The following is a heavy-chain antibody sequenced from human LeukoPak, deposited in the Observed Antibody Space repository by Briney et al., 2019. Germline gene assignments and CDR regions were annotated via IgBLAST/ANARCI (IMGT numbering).Heavy chain of an antibody. CDR2: ISSSSSYI. Sequence: GGSLRLSCAASGFAISANYMSWVRQSPGKGLEWVSSISSSSSYIYYADSVKGRFTISRDNAKNSLYLQMNSLRAEDTAVYYCASLGQWLVLDYWGQGTLVTVSS. V-gene: IGHV3-21*01. CDR3: ASLGQWLVLDY. J-gene: IGHJ4*02. CDR1: GFAISANY. D-gene: IGHD6-19*01.